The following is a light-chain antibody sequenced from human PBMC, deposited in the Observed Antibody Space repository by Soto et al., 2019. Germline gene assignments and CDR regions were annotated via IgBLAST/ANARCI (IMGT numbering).Light chain of an antibody. V-gene: IGKV3-15*01. Sequence: EIVMTQSPATLSVSPGERVTLSCRASQSVSSNLASYQQKTCQAPRLLISDASTRAAGTPVMFSASGSATESPLTISSLQSADFAVYSCRQYKRWKTFGQGTKLAIK. J-gene: IGKJ2*01. CDR3: RQYKRWKT. CDR2: DAS. CDR1: QSVSSN.